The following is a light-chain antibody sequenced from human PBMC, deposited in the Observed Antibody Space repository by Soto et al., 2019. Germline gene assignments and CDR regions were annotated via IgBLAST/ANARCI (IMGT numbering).Light chain of an antibody. J-gene: IGLJ1*01. CDR3: ISHGGSNNFYV. V-gene: IGLV2-8*01. CDR1: SSDVGAYNY. Sequence: QSALTQPPSASGSPGQSVTISCTGTSSDVGAYNYVSWYQQHPGKAPKLMIYEVSKRPSGVPDRFSASKSGNTASLTVSGLQAEDEADYYCISHGGSNNFYVFGTGTKLTVL. CDR2: EVS.